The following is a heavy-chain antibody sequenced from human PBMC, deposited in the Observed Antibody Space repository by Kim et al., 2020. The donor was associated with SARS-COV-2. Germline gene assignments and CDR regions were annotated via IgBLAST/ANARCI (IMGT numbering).Heavy chain of an antibody. J-gene: IGHJ6*03. CDR1: GGSFSGYY. CDR2: INHSGST. Sequence: SETLSLTCAVYGGSFSGYYWSWIRQPPGKGLEWIGEINHSGSTNYNPSLKSRVTISVDTSKNQFSLKLSSVTAADTAVYYCASSYGSGRRRTERNYYYYYMDVWGKGTTVTVSS. D-gene: IGHD3-10*01. V-gene: IGHV4-34*01. CDR3: ASSYGSGRRRTERNYYYYYMDV.